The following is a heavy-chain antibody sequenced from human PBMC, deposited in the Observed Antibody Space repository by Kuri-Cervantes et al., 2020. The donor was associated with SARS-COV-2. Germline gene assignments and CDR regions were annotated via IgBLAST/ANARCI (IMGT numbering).Heavy chain of an antibody. CDR3: ASDAYDFWSGYSISLFDYFDY. CDR2: ISYDGSNK. V-gene: IGHV3-30-3*01. Sequence: GGSLSLSCAASGVTFSSYAMHWVRQAPGKGLEWVAVISYDGSNKYYADSVKGRFTISRDNSKNTLYLQMNSLRAEDTAVYYCASDAYDFWSGYSISLFDYFDYWGQGTLVTVSS. CDR1: GVTFSSYA. D-gene: IGHD3-3*01. J-gene: IGHJ4*02.